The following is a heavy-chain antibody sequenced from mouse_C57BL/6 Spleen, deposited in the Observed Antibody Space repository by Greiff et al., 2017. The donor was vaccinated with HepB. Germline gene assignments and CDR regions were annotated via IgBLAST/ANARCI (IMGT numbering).Heavy chain of an antibody. CDR3: AILGSYYYGSLDY. J-gene: IGHJ2*01. CDR2: IDPSDSYT. Sequence: QVQLQQSGAELVMPGASVKLSCKASGYTFTSYWMHWVKQRPGQGLEWIGEIDPSDSYTNYNQKFKGKSTLTVDKSSSTAYMQLSSLTSEDSAVYYCAILGSYYYGSLDYWGQGTTLTVSS. CDR1: GYTFTSYW. D-gene: IGHD1-1*01. V-gene: IGHV1-69*01.